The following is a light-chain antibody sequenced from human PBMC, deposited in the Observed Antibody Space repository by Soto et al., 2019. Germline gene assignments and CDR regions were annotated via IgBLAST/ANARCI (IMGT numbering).Light chain of an antibody. CDR1: TSNIGTYT. CDR3: AAWDDSLNGVV. CDR2: GDN. Sequence: QSVLTQSPSVSGTPGQGVTISCSGGTSNIGTYTVNWYQQLPGTAPKVLIYGDNQRPSGVADRFSGSKSGTSASLAISGLQSEDGADYYCAAWDDSLNGVVFGGGTKVTVL. V-gene: IGLV1-44*01. J-gene: IGLJ2*01.